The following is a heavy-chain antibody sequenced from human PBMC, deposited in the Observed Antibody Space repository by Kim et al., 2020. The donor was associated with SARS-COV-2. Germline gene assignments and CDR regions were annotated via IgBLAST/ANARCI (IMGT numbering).Heavy chain of an antibody. Sequence: GGSLRLSCAASGFTFSSSAMHWVRQAPGKGLEWVAVISYDGSNKYYADSVKGRFTISRDNSKNTLYLQMNSLRAEDTAVYYCARARGGSYYGVDYWGQGTLGTVSS. D-gene: IGHD1-26*01. J-gene: IGHJ4*02. V-gene: IGHV3-30*04. CDR2: ISYDGSNK. CDR3: ARARGGSYYGVDY. CDR1: GFTFSSSA.